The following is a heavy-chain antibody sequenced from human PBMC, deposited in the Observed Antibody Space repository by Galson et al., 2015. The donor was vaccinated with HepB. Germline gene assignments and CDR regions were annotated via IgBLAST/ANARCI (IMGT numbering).Heavy chain of an antibody. V-gene: IGHV3-23*01. J-gene: IGHJ4*02. CDR1: GFTFSSYF. Sequence: SLRLSCAASGFTFSSYFMSWVRQAPGKGLEWVSALSGSSDRTWYADSVKGRFTISRDNSKNTLYLQMNSLRAEDTAFYYCAKLPADTRGWRGGFGDWGQGTLVTVSS. CDR3: AKLPADTRGWRGGFGD. CDR2: LSGSSDRT. D-gene: IGHD6-19*01.